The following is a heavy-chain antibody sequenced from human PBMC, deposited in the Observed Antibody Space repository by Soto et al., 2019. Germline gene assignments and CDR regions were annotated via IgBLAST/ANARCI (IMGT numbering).Heavy chain of an antibody. V-gene: IGHV1-18*01. CDR3: ARERRRSCIGGSCLCDS. CDR1: GYTFTSYG. CDR2: ISPYNGDT. Sequence: QVQLVQSGAEVKKPGASVKVSCKASGYTFTSYGISWVRQAPGQGLEWMGWISPYNGDTNYAQKFQGRVTMTTDTSTSTAYMELRSLRSDDTAVYYCARERRRSCIGGSCLCDSWGQGTLVTVSS. J-gene: IGHJ4*02. D-gene: IGHD2-15*01.